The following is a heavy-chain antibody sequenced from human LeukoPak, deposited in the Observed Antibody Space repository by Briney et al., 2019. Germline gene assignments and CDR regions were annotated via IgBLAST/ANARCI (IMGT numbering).Heavy chain of an antibody. J-gene: IGHJ5*02. CDR1: GYTFTSYG. V-gene: IGHV1-18*01. Sequence: ASVKLSCTASGYTFTSYGISWVRQAPGQGLEWMGCISAYNGNTNYAQKLQGRVTMTTDTSTSTAYMELRSLRSDDTAVYYWAMDREWFDPWGEGTLVTVSS. D-gene: IGHD1-14*01. CDR3: AMDREWFDP. CDR2: ISAYNGNT.